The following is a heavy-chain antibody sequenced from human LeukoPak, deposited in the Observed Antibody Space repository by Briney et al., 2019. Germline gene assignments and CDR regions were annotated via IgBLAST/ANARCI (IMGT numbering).Heavy chain of an antibody. V-gene: IGHV3-21*01. D-gene: IGHD3-3*01. J-gene: IGHJ4*02. Sequence: GGSLRLSCAASGFIFSSYSMNWVRQAPGKGLEWVSSISSSSSYIYYADSVKGRFTISRDNAKNSLYLQMNSLRAEDTAVYYCARYYDFWSGYLSGDWYYFDYWGQGTLVTVSS. CDR2: ISSSSSYI. CDR1: GFIFSSYS. CDR3: ARYYDFWSGYLSGDWYYFDY.